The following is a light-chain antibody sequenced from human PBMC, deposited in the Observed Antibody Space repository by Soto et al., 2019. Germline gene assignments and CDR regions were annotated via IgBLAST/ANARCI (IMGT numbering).Light chain of an antibody. CDR2: DAS. CDR1: QDITNY. Sequence: DLQMTQSPSSLSASVGDRVTITCQASQDITNYLNWYQQKPGKAPKLLIYDASNLETGVPSRFSGSGSGTDFTFTISSLQPEDFATYYCQHFDTLPYTFGQGTNLEIK. CDR3: QHFDTLPYT. V-gene: IGKV1-33*01. J-gene: IGKJ2*01.